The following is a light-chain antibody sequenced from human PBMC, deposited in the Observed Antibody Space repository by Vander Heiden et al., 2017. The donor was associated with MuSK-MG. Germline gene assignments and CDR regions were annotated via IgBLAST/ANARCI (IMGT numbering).Light chain of an antibody. Sequence: MVLPQSPVTLSLSPGERATLSCRASQSVSSSYLAWYQQKPGQAPRLLIYGASSRATGIPDRFSGSGSGTDFTLTISRLEPEDFAVYYCQQDGSSPLTFGAGTKVEIK. J-gene: IGKJ4*01. CDR3: QQDGSSPLT. V-gene: IGKV3-20*01. CDR2: GAS. CDR1: QSVSSSY.